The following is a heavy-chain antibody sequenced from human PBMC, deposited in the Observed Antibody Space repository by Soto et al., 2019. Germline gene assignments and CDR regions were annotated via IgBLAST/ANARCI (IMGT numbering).Heavy chain of an antibody. V-gene: IGHV4-61*08. CDR2: IYYSGST. D-gene: IGHD6-6*01. Sequence: SSETLSLTCTVSGGSFSSGDYYWSWILQPPWKGLEWIGYIYYSGSTNYNPSLKSRVTISVDTSKNQFSLKLSSVTAADKPVYYCERDHGIAARLGFGAFDIWGQGTMVT. J-gene: IGHJ3*02. CDR3: ERDHGIAARLGFGAFDI. CDR1: GGSFSSGDYY.